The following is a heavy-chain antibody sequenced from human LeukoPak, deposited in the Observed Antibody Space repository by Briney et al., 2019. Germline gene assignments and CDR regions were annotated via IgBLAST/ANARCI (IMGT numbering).Heavy chain of an antibody. J-gene: IGHJ4*02. CDR3: AREVRCSTTRCYSLFDY. CDR1: GDSISSFD. Sequence: SSETLSLTCTLCGDSISSFDWNGTRQPAGKGLEWIGRIYTSGSTNHNPSLKSRVTMSVDMSKNQFSLRLSSVTAADTAVYYCAREVRCSTTRCYSLFDYWGQGTLVTVSS. D-gene: IGHD2-2*02. V-gene: IGHV4-4*07. CDR2: IYTSGST.